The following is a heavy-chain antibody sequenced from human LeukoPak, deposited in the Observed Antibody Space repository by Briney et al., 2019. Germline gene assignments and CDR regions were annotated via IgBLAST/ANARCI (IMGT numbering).Heavy chain of an antibody. J-gene: IGHJ4*02. V-gene: IGHV3-23*01. CDR3: ATVGGSCSSSNCYAYFDY. CDR1: GFTLSSSA. Sequence: GGSLRLSCAASGFTLSSSAMTWVRQAPGKGLDWVSIITDNGGSTFYADSVMGRFTISRDTSKNTLYPQMNSLRADDTAVYYCATVGGSCSSSNCYAYFDYWGQGTLVTVSS. CDR2: ITDNGGST. D-gene: IGHD2-2*01.